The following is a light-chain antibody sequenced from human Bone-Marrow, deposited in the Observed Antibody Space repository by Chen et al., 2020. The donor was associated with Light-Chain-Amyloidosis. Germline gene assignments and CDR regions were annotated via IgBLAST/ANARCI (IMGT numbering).Light chain of an antibody. CDR1: NIGSTS. J-gene: IGLJ3*02. CDR3: QVWDRGSDRPV. CDR2: DDS. Sequence: SYVLTQPSSVSVAPGQTATIACGGNNIGSTSLHWYQQTPGQAPLLVVYDDSDRPSGVPERLSGSNSGNTATLTISRGEAGDEADYYCQVWDRGSDRPVFGGGTKLTVL. V-gene: IGLV3-21*02.